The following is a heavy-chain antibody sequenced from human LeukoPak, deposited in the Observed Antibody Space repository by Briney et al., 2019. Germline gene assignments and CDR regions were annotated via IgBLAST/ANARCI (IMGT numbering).Heavy chain of an antibody. CDR2: LNSDGSTI. Sequence: GGSLRLSCAASGFTFSNYWMHWVRQAPGKGLVWVSRLNSDGSTISYADSVKGRFTNSRDNAKNTVYLQMNSLRAEDTAVYYCARDDYGDFGPDYWGQGTLVTVSS. CDR3: ARDDYGDFGPDY. V-gene: IGHV3-74*01. D-gene: IGHD4-17*01. J-gene: IGHJ4*02. CDR1: GFTFSNYW.